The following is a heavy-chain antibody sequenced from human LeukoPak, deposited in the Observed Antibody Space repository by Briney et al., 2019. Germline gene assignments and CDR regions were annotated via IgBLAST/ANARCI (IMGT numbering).Heavy chain of an antibody. J-gene: IGHJ4*02. Sequence: GGSLRLSCAASGFTLRSYDMSWVRQAPGKGLEWVAATSGSGVNSYYADSVRGRFTISRDNSKNTLYLQMNSLSADDTAVYYCVKGRLTSCTNVFCYPFDSWGQGTLVTVSS. V-gene: IGHV3-23*01. CDR2: TSGSGVNS. D-gene: IGHD2-8*01. CDR1: GFTLRSYD. CDR3: VKGRLTSCTNVFCYPFDS.